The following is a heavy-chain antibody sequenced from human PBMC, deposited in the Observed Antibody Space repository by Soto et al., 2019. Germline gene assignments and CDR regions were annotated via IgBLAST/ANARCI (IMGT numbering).Heavy chain of an antibody. CDR2: ISSSSSYI. Sequence: ESGGGLVKPGGSLRLSCAASGFTFSSYSMNWVHQAPGKGLEWVSSISSSSSYIYYADSVKGRFTISRDNAKNSLYLQMNSLRAEDTAVYYCARERGYGGNPGDYWGQGTLVTVSS. CDR3: ARERGYGGNPGDY. J-gene: IGHJ4*02. D-gene: IGHD4-17*01. V-gene: IGHV3-21*01. CDR1: GFTFSSYS.